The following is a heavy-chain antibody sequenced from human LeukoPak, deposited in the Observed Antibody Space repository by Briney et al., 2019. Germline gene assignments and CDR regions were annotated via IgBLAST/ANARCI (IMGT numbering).Heavy chain of an antibody. CDR3: AKDPSHYYDSSHFDY. CDR1: GFTFDDYA. Sequence: AGRSLRLSCAASGFTFDDYAMHWVRQAPGKGLEWVSGISWNSGSIGYADSVKGRFTISRDNAKNSLYLQMNSLRAEDTALYYCAKDPSHYYDSSHFDYWGQGTLVTVSS. CDR2: ISWNSGSI. V-gene: IGHV3-9*01. J-gene: IGHJ4*02. D-gene: IGHD3-22*01.